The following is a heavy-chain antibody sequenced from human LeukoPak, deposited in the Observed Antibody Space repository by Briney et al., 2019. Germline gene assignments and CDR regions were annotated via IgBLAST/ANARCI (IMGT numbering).Heavy chain of an antibody. V-gene: IGHV3-33*08. CDR2: IWYDGSNK. J-gene: IGHJ4*02. Sequence: QPGGSLRLSCVASGFTFRSYPMTWVRQAPGKGLEWVAVIWYDGSNKYYADSVKGRFTISRDNSKNTLYLQMNSLRAEDTAVYYCARDFGRLALPDYFDYWGQGTLVTVSS. CDR3: ARDFGRLALPDYFDY. D-gene: IGHD3-3*01. CDR1: GFTFRSYP.